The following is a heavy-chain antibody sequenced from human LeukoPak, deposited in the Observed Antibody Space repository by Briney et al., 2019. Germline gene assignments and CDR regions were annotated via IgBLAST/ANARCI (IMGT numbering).Heavy chain of an antibody. V-gene: IGHV4-4*07. CDR1: GDSISTYY. CDR3: AKKALPGNWFDP. CDR2: IYASGNT. J-gene: IGHJ5*02. Sequence: SETLSLTCTVSGDSISTYYWNWIRLPAGKGLEWIGRIYASGNTYYNPSLKSRVTMSLDTSKNQFSLNLSSVTAADTAMYYCAKKALPGNWFDPWGQGTLVTVSS.